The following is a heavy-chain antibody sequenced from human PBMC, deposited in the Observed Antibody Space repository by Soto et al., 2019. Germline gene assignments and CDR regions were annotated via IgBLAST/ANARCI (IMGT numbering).Heavy chain of an antibody. CDR3: ARGNVLRFLEWFPTYGMDV. CDR2: ISSSSSYI. V-gene: IGHV3-21*01. Sequence: GGSLRLSCAASGFTFSSYSMNWVRQAPGKGLEWVSSISSSSSYIYYADSVKGRFTISRDNAKNSLYLQMNSLRAEDTAVYYCARGNVLRFLEWFPTYGMDVWGQGTTVTAP. CDR1: GFTFSSYS. J-gene: IGHJ6*02. D-gene: IGHD3-3*01.